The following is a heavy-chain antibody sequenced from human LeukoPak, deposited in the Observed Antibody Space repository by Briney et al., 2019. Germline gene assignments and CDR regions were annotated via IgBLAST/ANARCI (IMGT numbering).Heavy chain of an antibody. CDR1: GFTFSSYS. CDR2: ISSSSSYI. CDR3: ARAEWGYCSGGSCHPSLFDY. J-gene: IGHJ4*02. V-gene: IGHV3-21*01. Sequence: GGSLRLSCAASGFTFSSYSMNWVRQAPGKGLEWVSSISSSSSYIYYADSVKGRFTISRDNAKNSLYLQMNSLRAEDTAVYYCARAEWGYCSGGSCHPSLFDYWGQGTLVTVSS. D-gene: IGHD2-15*01.